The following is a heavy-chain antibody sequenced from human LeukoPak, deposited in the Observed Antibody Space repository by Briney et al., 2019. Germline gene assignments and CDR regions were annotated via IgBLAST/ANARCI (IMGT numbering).Heavy chain of an antibody. CDR1: GYTFTSYY. J-gene: IGHJ4*02. Sequence: ASVKVSCKASGYTFTSYYMHWVRQAPGQGLEWMGIINPSGGSTSYAQKFQGRVTMTRDTSTSTVYMELRSLRSDDTAVYYCATSFEGYCSSTSCSGYWGQGTLVTVSS. CDR3: ATSFEGYCSSTSCSGY. V-gene: IGHV1-46*01. CDR2: INPSGGST. D-gene: IGHD2-2*01.